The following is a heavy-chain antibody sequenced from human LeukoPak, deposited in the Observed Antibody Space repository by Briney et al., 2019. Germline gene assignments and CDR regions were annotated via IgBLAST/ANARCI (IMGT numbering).Heavy chain of an antibody. CDR1: GGSISSYY. D-gene: IGHD6-13*01. Sequence: PSETLSLTCPVSGGSISSYYWSWIRRPPGKGLEWIGYIYYSGSTNYNPSLKSRVTTSVDTSKNQFSLKLKSVTAADTAVYYCARHGISWYSAFDIWGQGTMVTVSS. CDR2: IYYSGST. CDR3: ARHGISWYSAFDI. V-gene: IGHV4-59*08. J-gene: IGHJ3*02.